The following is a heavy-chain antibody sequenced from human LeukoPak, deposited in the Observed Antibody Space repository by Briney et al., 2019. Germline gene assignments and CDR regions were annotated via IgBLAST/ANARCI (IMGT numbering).Heavy chain of an antibody. CDR1: GFTVSSNY. CDR2: IYSGGST. D-gene: IGHD3-3*01. V-gene: IGHV3-53*01. CDR3: AKDLTPYYDFWSGYYGSYYGMDV. J-gene: IGHJ6*02. Sequence: GGSLRLSCAASGFTVSSNYMSWVRQAPGKGLEWVSVIYSGGSTYYADSVKGRFTISRHNSKNTLYLQMNSLRAEDTAVYYCAKDLTPYYDFWSGYYGSYYGMDVWGQGTTVTVSS.